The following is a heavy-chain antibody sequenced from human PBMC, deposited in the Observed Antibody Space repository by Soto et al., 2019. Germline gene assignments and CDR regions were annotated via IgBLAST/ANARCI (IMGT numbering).Heavy chain of an antibody. J-gene: IGHJ4*02. V-gene: IGHV3-30*18. D-gene: IGHD3-3*01. CDR2: ISYDGSNK. CDR1: GFTFSSYG. CDR3: AKDRPYYDFWSGYYKADYFDY. Sequence: QVQLVESGGGVVQPGRSLRLSCAASGFTFSSYGMHWVRQAPGKGLEWVAVISYDGSNKYYADSVKGRFTISRDNSKNTLYLQMNSLRAEDTAVYYCAKDRPYYDFWSGYYKADYFDYWGQGTLVTVSS.